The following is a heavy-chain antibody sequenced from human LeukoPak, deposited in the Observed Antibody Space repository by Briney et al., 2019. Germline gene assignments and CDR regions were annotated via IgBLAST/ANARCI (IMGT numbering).Heavy chain of an antibody. V-gene: IGHV3-11*01. Sequence: PGGSLRLSCAASGFTFSDYYMSWIRQAPGKGLEWVSYISSSGSTIYYADSVKGRFTISRDNAKNSLYLQMSSLRSEDTAVYYCARGDSSSWYSRWQNRYYDYYYYGMDVWGQGTTVTVSS. J-gene: IGHJ6*02. CDR2: ISSSGSTI. CDR3: ARGDSSSWYSRWQNRYYDYYYYGMDV. D-gene: IGHD6-13*01. CDR1: GFTFSDYY.